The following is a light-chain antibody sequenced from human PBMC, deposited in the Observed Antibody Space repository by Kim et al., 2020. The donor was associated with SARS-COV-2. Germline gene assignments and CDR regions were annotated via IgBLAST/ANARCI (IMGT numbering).Light chain of an antibody. J-gene: IGKJ3*01. V-gene: IGKV2-28*01. Sequence: DIVMTQSPLSLPVTPGEPASMYCRSSQSLLHEDGNTYLDWYVQKPGQSPQLLIFLASNRASGVPDRFSGSGSGTDFTLKISRVEAEDVGVYYCMQGLIRVTFGPETKVDIK. CDR2: LAS. CDR3: MQGLIRVT. CDR1: QSLLHEDGNTY.